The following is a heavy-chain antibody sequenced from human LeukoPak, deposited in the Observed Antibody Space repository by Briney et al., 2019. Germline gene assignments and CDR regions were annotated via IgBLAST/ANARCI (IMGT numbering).Heavy chain of an antibody. Sequence: SETLSLTCAVYGGSFSGYYWSWIRQPPGKGLEWIGEINHSGSTNYNPSLKSRVTISVDTSKNQFSLKLSSVTAADTAVYYCARGRGGRIGVRHWFDPWGQGTLVTVSS. D-gene: IGHD2-15*01. CDR2: INHSGST. V-gene: IGHV4-34*01. J-gene: IGHJ5*02. CDR3: ARGRGGRIGVRHWFDP. CDR1: GGSFSGYY.